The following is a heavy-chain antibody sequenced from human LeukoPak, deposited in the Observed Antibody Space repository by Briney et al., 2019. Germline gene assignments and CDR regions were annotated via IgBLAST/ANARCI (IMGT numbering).Heavy chain of an antibody. CDR1: GYTFTGYF. J-gene: IGHJ4*02. V-gene: IGHV1-2*02. D-gene: IGHD2-2*01. CDR2: INPNSGGT. Sequence: ASVRVSCKASGYTFTGYFMHWVRQAPGQGLEWMGWINPNSGGTNYAQKFQGRVTMTRDTSISTAYMELSRLRSDDTAVYYCASSIVYCSSTSCYFNWGQGTLVTVSS. CDR3: ASSIVYCSSTSCYFN.